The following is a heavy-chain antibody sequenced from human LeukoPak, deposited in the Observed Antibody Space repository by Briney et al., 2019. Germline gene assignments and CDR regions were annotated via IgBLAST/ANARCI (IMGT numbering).Heavy chain of an antibody. CDR2: IYYSGST. D-gene: IGHD1-7*01. CDR1: GVSISSYY. V-gene: IGHV4-59*12. Sequence: SETLSLTCTVSGVSISSYYWSWIRQPPGKGLEWIGYIYYSGSTNYNPSLKSRVTISVDTSKNQFSLKLSSVTAADTAVYYCARRGITGTTNYWGQGTLVTVSS. CDR3: ARRGITGTTNY. J-gene: IGHJ4*02.